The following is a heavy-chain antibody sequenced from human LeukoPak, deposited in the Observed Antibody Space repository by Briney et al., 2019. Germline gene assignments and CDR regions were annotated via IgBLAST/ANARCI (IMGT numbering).Heavy chain of an antibody. CDR1: GGSFSGYY. CDR3: ARGRGVLVPAVIAGFDP. V-gene: IGHV4-34*01. Sequence: SETLSLTCAVYGGSFSGYYWSWIRQPPGKGLEWIGEINHSGSTNYSPSLKSRVTISVDTSKKQFSLRLTSVTAADTAVYYCARGRGVLVPAVIAGFDPWGQGTLVTVSS. J-gene: IGHJ5*02. D-gene: IGHD2-2*02. CDR2: INHSGST.